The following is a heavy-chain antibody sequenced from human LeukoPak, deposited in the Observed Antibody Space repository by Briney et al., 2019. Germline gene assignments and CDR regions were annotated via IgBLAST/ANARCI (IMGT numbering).Heavy chain of an antibody. CDR2: ISYDGSNK. CDR3: AKAEPDYGDSFDY. CDR1: GFTFSSFS. D-gene: IGHD4-17*01. J-gene: IGHJ4*02. Sequence: PGGSLRLSCAASGFTFSSFSMIWVRQAPGKGLEWVAVISYDGSNKYYADSVKGRFTISRDNSKNTLYLQMNSLRAEDTAVYYCAKAEPDYGDSFDYWGQGTLVTVSS. V-gene: IGHV3-30*18.